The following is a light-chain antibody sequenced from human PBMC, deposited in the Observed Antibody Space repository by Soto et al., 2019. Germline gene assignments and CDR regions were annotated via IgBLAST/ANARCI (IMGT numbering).Light chain of an antibody. CDR3: HSYDSGIRAVV. CDR1: SSNIGAGYE. V-gene: IGLV1-40*01. CDR2: GNR. J-gene: IGLJ2*01. Sequence: QSVLTQPPSVSGAPGQRVTISCTGNSSNIGAGYEVHWYQQFPGTAPKLLIYGNRNRPLGVPDRFSGSKSGTSVSLAITGRQAADEADYYCHSYDSGIRAVVFGGGTKLTVL.